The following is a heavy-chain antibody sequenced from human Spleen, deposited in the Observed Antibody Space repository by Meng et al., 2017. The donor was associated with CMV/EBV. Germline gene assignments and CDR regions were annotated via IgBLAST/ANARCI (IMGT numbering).Heavy chain of an antibody. CDR2: IYYSGST. CDR3: ARVLGNNWFDP. J-gene: IGHJ5*02. Sequence: TVSGGYVSSGSYYWSWIRQPPGKGLEWIGYIYYSGSTNYNPSLKSRVTISVDTSKNQFSLKLSSVTAADTAVYYCARVLGNNWFDPWGQGTLVTVSS. CDR1: GGYVSSGSYY. D-gene: IGHD7-27*01. V-gene: IGHV4-61*01.